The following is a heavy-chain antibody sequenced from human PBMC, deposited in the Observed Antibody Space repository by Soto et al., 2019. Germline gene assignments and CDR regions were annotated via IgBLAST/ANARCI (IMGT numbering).Heavy chain of an antibody. V-gene: IGHV3-23*01. CDR1: GFTFSSYA. J-gene: IGHJ6*02. CDR2: ISGSGGST. CDR3: ANFKCSGGSCYPRYYYYGMDV. Sequence: PGGSLRLSCAASGFTFSSYAMSWVRQAPGKGLEWVSAISGSGGSTYYADSVKGRFTISRDNSKNTLYLQMNSLRAEDTAVYYCANFKCSGGSCYPRYYYYGMDVWGQGTTVTVSS. D-gene: IGHD2-15*01.